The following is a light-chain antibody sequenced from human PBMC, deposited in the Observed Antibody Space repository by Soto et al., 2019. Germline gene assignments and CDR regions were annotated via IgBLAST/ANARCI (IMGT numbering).Light chain of an antibody. J-gene: IGKJ2*01. V-gene: IGKV1D-12*01. CDR3: QQANSFPPYT. Sequence: DIQMTQSPSSVSASVGDRVTITCRASQGISSWLAWYKQKPGKAPKLLIYAASSLRSGVPSRFSGSGSGSDFTLTISSLQPEDFGTYYCQQANSFPPYTFGQGTKLEIK. CDR1: QGISSW. CDR2: AAS.